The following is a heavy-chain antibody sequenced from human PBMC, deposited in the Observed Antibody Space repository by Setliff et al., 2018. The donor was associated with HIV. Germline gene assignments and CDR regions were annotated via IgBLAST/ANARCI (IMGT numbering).Heavy chain of an antibody. CDR2: INHSGDT. CDR1: GGSFSGYY. CDR3: TIPASSLAPN. J-gene: IGHJ4*02. V-gene: IGHV4-34*01. Sequence: SETLSLTCAVYGGSFSGYYWSWIRQPPGKGLEWIGEINHSGDTYYNPSLQSRVIISVDTSNNQISLKLTSVTAADTAVYYCTIPASSLAPNWGRGTQVTVSS.